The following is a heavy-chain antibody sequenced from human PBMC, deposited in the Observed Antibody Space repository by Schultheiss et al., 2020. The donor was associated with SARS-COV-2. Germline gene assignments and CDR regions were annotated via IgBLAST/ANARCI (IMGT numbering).Heavy chain of an antibody. CDR1: GGSISSSY. J-gene: IGHJ5*02. CDR2: ISYTGTT. Sequence: SETLSLTCTVSGGSISSSYWSWIRQPPGKGLEWIAYISYTGTTKYNPSLKSRLTISVDTSKNQFSLKLSSVTAADTAVYYCAREYMGARRGGWFDPWGQGTLVTVSS. V-gene: IGHV4-59*12. CDR3: AREYMGARRGGWFDP. D-gene: IGHD1-26*01.